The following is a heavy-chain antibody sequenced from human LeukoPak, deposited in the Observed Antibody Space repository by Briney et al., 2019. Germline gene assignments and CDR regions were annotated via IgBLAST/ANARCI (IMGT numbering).Heavy chain of an antibody. CDR1: GFTFSKAW. D-gene: IGHD1-14*01. CDR2: IKSKSDDGTR. V-gene: IGHV3-15*01. Sequence: GGSLRLSCEASGFTFSKAWMSWVRQAPGKGLEWVGRIKSKSDDGTRDYAPPVRGRFTISRDDSKSTVYLQMESLRSEDTGVYYCCGTRGDLWGQGTLVTVSS. J-gene: IGHJ5*02. CDR3: CGTRGDL.